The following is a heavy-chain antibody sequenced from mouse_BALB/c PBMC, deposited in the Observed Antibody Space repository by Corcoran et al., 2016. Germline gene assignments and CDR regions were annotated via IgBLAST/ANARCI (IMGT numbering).Heavy chain of an antibody. CDR2: INPNNGST. D-gene: IGHD1-1*01. J-gene: IGHJ1*01. CDR3: ARKWYYYGSSYWYLVA. CDR1: GYTFTDYN. Sequence: EVLLQQSGPELVKPGASVKIPCKASGYTFTDYNMDWVKQSHGKSLEWIGDINPNNGSTIYNQKFKGKATLTVDKSSSTAYMELRSLTSEDTAVYDCARKWYYYGSSYWYLVAWGAGTTVTVSS. V-gene: IGHV1-18*01.